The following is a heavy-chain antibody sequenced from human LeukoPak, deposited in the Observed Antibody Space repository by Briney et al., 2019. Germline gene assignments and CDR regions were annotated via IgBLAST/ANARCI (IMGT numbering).Heavy chain of an antibody. CDR2: IYSGGST. J-gene: IGHJ4*02. D-gene: IGHD6-13*01. Sequence: GGTLRLSCAASGFTVSSNYMSWVRQAPGKGLEWVSVIYSGGSTYYADSVKGRFTISRDNSKNTLYLQMNSLRAEDTAVYYCARVCSSSWTDFDYWGQGTLVTVS. V-gene: IGHV3-53*01. CDR3: ARVCSSSWTDFDY. CDR1: GFTVSSNY.